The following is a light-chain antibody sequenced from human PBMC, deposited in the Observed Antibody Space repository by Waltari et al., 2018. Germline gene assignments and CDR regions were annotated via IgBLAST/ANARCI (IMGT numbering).Light chain of an antibody. CDR2: DVS. V-gene: IGLV2-11*01. CDR1: SSDVGAYNY. Sequence: QSALTQPRSVSGSPGQSVTISCTGTSSDVGAYNYVSWYQQHQGKVPKLMFYDVSNRPSVVHDRFSGSKSGNTASLTISGLQTEDEADYYCCSHAGSYAHWVFGGGTRLTVL. J-gene: IGLJ3*02. CDR3: CSHAGSYAHWV.